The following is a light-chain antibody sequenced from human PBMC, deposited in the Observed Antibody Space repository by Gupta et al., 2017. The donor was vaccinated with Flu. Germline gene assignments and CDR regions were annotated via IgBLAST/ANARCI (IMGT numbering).Light chain of an antibody. CDR1: SSNIGGGND. V-gene: IGLV1-40*01. CDR3: QSDDRSRGVWV. CDR2: YNG. J-gene: IGLJ3*02. Sequence: IASTGSSSNIGGGNDVTWCQLRPASAPSILVLYNGRRRSGVPARFSVSKYGSTASITTTRLQAVDVADYYCQSDDRSRGVWVFGGGTKLTVL.